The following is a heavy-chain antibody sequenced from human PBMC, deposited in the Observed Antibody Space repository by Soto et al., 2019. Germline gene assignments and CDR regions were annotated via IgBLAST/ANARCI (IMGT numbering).Heavy chain of an antibody. CDR1: GYTFTGYY. V-gene: IGHV1-2*04. J-gene: IGHJ4*02. Sequence: QVQLVQSGTEVKMPGASVKVSCKASGYTFTGYYMHWVRQVPGQGLEWMGWINSRTGVTNYAQKFQGWVTMTRDTSISTAYMEVSRLKSDDTAVYYCARDGGEYGDYDYWGQGTLFTVSS. D-gene: IGHD4-17*01. CDR3: ARDGGEYGDYDY. CDR2: INSRTGVT.